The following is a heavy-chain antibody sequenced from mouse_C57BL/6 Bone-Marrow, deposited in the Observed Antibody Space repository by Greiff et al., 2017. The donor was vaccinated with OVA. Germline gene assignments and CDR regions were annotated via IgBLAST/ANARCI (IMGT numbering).Heavy chain of an antibody. D-gene: IGHD1-1*01. Sequence: VQLQQSGAELARPGASVKLSCKASGYTFTSYGISWVKQRTGQGLEWIGEIYPRSGNTYYNEKFKGKATLTVDKSSSTAYMLLSSLTSEDSAVYFCARSYYGSSYVPYWYFDVWGTGTTVTVSS. CDR1: GYTFTSYG. CDR3: ARSYYGSSYVPYWYFDV. J-gene: IGHJ1*03. V-gene: IGHV1-81*01. CDR2: IYPRSGNT.